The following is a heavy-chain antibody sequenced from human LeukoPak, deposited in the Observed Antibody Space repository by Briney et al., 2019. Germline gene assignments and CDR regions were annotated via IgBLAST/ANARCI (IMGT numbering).Heavy chain of an antibody. Sequence: SETLSLTCTVSGGSISSGSYYWSWIRQPAGKGLEWIGRIYTSGSTNYNPSLKSRVTISVDTSKNQFSLKLSSVTAADTAVYYCARERQLVNWFDPWGQGTLVTVSS. V-gene: IGHV4-61*02. J-gene: IGHJ5*02. CDR1: GGSISSGSYY. D-gene: IGHD6-6*01. CDR2: IYTSGST. CDR3: ARERQLVNWFDP.